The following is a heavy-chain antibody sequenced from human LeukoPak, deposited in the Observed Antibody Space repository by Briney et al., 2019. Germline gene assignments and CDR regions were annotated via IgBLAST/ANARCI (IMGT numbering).Heavy chain of an antibody. CDR1: GGTFSSYA. V-gene: IGHV1-69*01. D-gene: IGHD3-22*01. J-gene: IGHJ4*02. CDR3: ATYYYDSSGYYFDY. CDR2: IIPIFGTA. Sequence: VASVKVSCKASGGTFSSYAISWVRQAPGQGLEWMGGIIPIFGTANYAQKFQGRVTITADESTSTAYMELSSLRSEDTAVYYCATYYYDSSGYYFDYWGQGTLVTASS.